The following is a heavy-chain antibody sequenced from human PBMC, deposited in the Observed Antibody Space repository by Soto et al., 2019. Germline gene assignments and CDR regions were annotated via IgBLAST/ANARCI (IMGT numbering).Heavy chain of an antibody. Sequence: QVQLVQSGSELKKPGASVKVSCKASGYTFTSCAMNWVRQAPGQGLEWMGWINTNTGNPTYAQGFTGRFVFSLDTSVSTAYLQICSLRAEDTAVYYCARGPQAWIQLWLRCNWFDTWGQGTLVTVSS. D-gene: IGHD5-18*01. V-gene: IGHV7-4-1*01. J-gene: IGHJ5*02. CDR2: INTNTGNP. CDR3: ARGPQAWIQLWLRCNWFDT. CDR1: GYTFTSCA.